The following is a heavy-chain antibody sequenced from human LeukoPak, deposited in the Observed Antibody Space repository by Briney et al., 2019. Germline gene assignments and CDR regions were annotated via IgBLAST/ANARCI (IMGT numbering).Heavy chain of an antibody. V-gene: IGHV3-11*05. CDR1: RFTFSNFY. CDR2: ISPSSSYT. J-gene: IGHJ4*02. D-gene: IGHD1-14*01. Sequence: SGGSLRLSCAASRFTFSNFYMTRVRQAPGKGLEWLSYISPSSSYTNYADSLKGRFTISRDNAKNSLYLQMNSLRAEDTALYYCARVTSEYPVDSCGQGTLVTVSS. CDR3: ARVTSEYPVDS.